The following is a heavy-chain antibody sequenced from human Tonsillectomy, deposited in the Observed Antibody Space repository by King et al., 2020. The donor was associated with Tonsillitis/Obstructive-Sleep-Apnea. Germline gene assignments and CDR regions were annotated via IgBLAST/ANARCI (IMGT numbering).Heavy chain of an antibody. D-gene: IGHD3-22*01. CDR3: ARVYYDSSGYYNGYFYH. V-gene: IGHV1-18*01. CDR1: GYTFTSYG. CDR2: IRPYNGDT. Sequence: QLVQSGAEVKKPGASVKVSCKASGYTFTSYGITWVRQAPGQGLEWMGWIRPYNGDTNSAQKLQGRVTIASDTSTSTAYMELRSLRSDHTAVYYCARVYYDSSGYYNGYFYHWGQGTLVTVSS. J-gene: IGHJ1*01.